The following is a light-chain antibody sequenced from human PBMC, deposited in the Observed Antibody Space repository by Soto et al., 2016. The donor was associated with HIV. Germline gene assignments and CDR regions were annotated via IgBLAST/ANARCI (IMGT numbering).Light chain of an antibody. Sequence: DIQMTQSPSSLSASVGDRVTITCRASQDISNSLAWYQQKAGKPLSSCSMLHPNWKVGSHPGSVAVDLGRITLSPSAACSLKILQLYFCQQYKNYPLTFGGGTKVEIK. CDR1: QDISNS. V-gene: IGKV1-NL1*01. CDR3: QQYKNYPLT. CDR2: LHP. J-gene: IGKJ4*01.